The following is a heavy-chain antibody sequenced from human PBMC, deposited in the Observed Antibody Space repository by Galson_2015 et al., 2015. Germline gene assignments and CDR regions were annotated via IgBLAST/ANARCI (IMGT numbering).Heavy chain of an antibody. CDR3: AREQTQWELPDY. J-gene: IGHJ4*02. CDR2: INPSGGST. V-gene: IGHV1-46*01. D-gene: IGHD1-26*01. CDR1: GYTSTSYY. Sequence: SVKVSCKASGYTSTSYYMHWVRQAPEQGLEWMGIINPSGGSTSYAQKFQGRVTMTRDTSTSTVYMELSSLRSEDTAVYYCAREQTQWELPDYWGQGTLVTVSS.